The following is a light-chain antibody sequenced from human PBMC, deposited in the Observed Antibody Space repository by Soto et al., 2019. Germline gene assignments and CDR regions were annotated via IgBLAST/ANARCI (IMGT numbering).Light chain of an antibody. J-gene: IGKJ5*01. CDR1: QSVSSD. CDR3: QQYNNWPPT. Sequence: VLTQSPGTLSLSPGERATLSCRASQSVSSDLAWYQQKPGQAPRLLIYGASTRAIGIPARFSGSGSGTEFTLTISSLQSEDFAVYYCQQYNNWPPTFGQGTRLEIK. V-gene: IGKV3-15*01. CDR2: GAS.